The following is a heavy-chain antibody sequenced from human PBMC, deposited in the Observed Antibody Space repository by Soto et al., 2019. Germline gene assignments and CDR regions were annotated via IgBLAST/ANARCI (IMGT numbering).Heavy chain of an antibody. CDR3: AKGSRFYGMDV. CDR2: ISYDGSNK. Sequence: QVQLVESGGGVVQPGRSLRLSCAASGFTFSSYGMHWVRQAPGKGLEWVAVISYDGSNKYYADSVKGRFTISRYNSKNTLYLQMNSLRAEDTAGYYCAKGSRFYGMDVWGQWTTVTVSS. D-gene: IGHD3-10*01. J-gene: IGHJ6*02. V-gene: IGHV3-30*18. CDR1: GFTFSSYG.